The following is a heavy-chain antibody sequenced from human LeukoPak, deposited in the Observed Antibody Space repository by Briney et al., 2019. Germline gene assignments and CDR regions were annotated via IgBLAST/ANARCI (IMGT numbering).Heavy chain of an antibody. Sequence: ASVKVSCKASGYTFTGYYMHWVRQAPGQGLEWMGRINPNSGGTNYTQKFQGRVTMTRDTSISTAYMELRSLRSDDSAVYYCARDHCTSSACYYDNWFDPWGPGTLVTVSS. J-gene: IGHJ5*02. CDR2: INPNSGGT. CDR3: ARDHCTSSACYYDNWFDP. CDR1: GYTFTGYY. D-gene: IGHD2-2*01. V-gene: IGHV1-2*06.